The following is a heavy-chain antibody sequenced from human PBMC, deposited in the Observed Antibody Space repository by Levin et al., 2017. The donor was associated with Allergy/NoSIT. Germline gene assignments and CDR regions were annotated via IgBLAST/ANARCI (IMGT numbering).Heavy chain of an antibody. J-gene: IGHJ6*02. CDR1: GFTFDDYA. V-gene: IGHV3-9*01. D-gene: IGHD2-2*01. CDR2: ISWNSGSI. Sequence: GGSLRLSCAASGFTFDDYAMHWVRQAPGKGLEWVSGISWNSGSIGYADSVKGRFTISRDNAKNSLYLQMNSLRAEDTALYYCAKELPCSSTSCYNSYYYYYGMDVWGQGTTVTVSS. CDR3: AKELPCSSTSCYNSYYYYYGMDV.